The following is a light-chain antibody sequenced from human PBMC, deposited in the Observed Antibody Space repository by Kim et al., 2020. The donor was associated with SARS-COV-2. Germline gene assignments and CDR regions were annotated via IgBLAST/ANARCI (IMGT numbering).Light chain of an antibody. J-gene: IGLJ1*01. CDR3: GADHGSGSNFVYV. CDR2: VGTGGIVG. Sequence: CTLGSGYSNYKVDWYQQRPGKGPRFGMRVGTGGIVGSKGDGIPDRFSVLGSGLNRYLTIKNIQEEDESDYHCGADHGSGSNFVYVFGTGTKVTVL. V-gene: IGLV9-49*01. CDR1: SGYSNYK.